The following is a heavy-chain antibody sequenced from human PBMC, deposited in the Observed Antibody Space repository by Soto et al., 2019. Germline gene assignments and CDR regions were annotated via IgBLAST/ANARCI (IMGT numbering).Heavy chain of an antibody. D-gene: IGHD6-13*01. J-gene: IGHJ3*02. Sequence: EVQLLESGGGLVQPGGSLRLSCAASGFSFSTDGMSWVRQAPGKGLEWVSAISDSGGTTFYADSVKGRFTISRDNSKKMLYMKINSLRAEDPAVYYCAKQMRWMHTAGMNAFDIWGQGTMVTVSS. CDR3: AKQMRWMHTAGMNAFDI. V-gene: IGHV3-23*01. CDR1: GFSFSTDG. CDR2: ISDSGGTT.